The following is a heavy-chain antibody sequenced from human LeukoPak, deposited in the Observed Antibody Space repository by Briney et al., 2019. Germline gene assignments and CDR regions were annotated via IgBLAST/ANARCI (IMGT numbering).Heavy chain of an antibody. D-gene: IGHD4-23*01. CDR3: ARGRPHGNDY. CDR2: ITASGTAM. J-gene: IGHJ4*02. V-gene: IGHV3-48*01. CDR1: GFTFSSYS. Sequence: GGSLRLSCAASGFTFSSYSMNWVRQAPGKGLEWVSHITASGTAMFYADSVKGRFTISRDNSKSTLYLQMNSLRAEDTAVYYCARGRPHGNDYWGQGTLVTVSS.